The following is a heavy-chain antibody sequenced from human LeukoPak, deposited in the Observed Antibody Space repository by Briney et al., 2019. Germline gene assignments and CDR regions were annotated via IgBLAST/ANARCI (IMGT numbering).Heavy chain of an antibody. D-gene: IGHD6-13*01. V-gene: IGHV3-49*04. CDR3: TSSYSSSWENWFDP. CDR1: GFTFGDYA. CDR2: IRSKAYGGTT. Sequence: GGSLRLSCTASGFTFGDYAMSWVRQAPGKGQAWVGFIRSKAYGGTTEYAASVKGRFTISRDDSKSIAYLQMNSLKTEDTAVYYCTSSYSSSWENWFDPWGQGTLVTVSS. J-gene: IGHJ5*02.